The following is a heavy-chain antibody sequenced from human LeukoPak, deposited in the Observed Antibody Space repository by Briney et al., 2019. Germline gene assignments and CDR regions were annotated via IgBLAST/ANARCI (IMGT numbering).Heavy chain of an antibody. D-gene: IGHD1-14*01. J-gene: IGHJ4*02. CDR2: INPGGSSI. CDR3: ARSNQADDY. V-gene: IGHV3-74*01. Sequence: GGSLRLSCAASGFTFSSYWMHWVRQVPGKGLVWVARINPGGSSITDADSVKGRFTISRDNAKNTLYLQMDSLRAEDTGVYYCARSNQADDYWGQGTLVTVSS. CDR1: GFTFSSYW.